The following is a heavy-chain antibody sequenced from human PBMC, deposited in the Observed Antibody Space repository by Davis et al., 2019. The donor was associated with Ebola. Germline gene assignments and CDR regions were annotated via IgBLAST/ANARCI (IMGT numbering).Heavy chain of an antibody. CDR2: IYYSGST. J-gene: IGHJ5*02. D-gene: IGHD2-15*01. CDR1: GGSISSYY. Sequence: SETLSLTCTVSGGSISSYYWSWIRQPPGKGLEWIGYIYYSGSTNYNPSLKSRVTISVDRSKNQFSLKLSSVTAADTAVYYCARGRIGCSGGSCFNWFDPWGQGTLVTVSS. V-gene: IGHV4-59*12. CDR3: ARGRIGCSGGSCFNWFDP.